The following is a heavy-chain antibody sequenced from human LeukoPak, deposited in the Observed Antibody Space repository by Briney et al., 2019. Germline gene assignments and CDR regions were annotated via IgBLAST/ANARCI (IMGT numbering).Heavy chain of an antibody. CDR2: IYTSGST. CDR1: GGSISSGGYY. CDR3: ARVDTFGVVINDAFDI. Sequence: PSQTLSLTCTVSGGSISSGGYYWSWIRQPAGKGLEWIGRIYTSGSTNYNPPLKSRVTISVDTSKNQFSLKLSSVTAADTAVYYCARVDTFGVVINDAFDIWGQGTMVTVSS. V-gene: IGHV4-61*02. J-gene: IGHJ3*02. D-gene: IGHD3-3*01.